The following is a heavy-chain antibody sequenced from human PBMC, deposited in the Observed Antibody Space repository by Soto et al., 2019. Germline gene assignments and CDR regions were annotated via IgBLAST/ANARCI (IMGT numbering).Heavy chain of an antibody. Sequence: GGSLRLSCAASGFTFSSYGMHWVRQAPGKGLEWVAVIWYDGSNKYYADSVKGRFTISRDNSKNTLYLQMNSLRAEDTAVYYCARDKTGPGKRYYYYYYGMDVWGQGTTVTVSS. CDR2: IWYDGSNK. J-gene: IGHJ6*02. CDR1: GFTFSSYG. V-gene: IGHV3-33*01. CDR3: ARDKTGPGKRYYYYYYGMDV.